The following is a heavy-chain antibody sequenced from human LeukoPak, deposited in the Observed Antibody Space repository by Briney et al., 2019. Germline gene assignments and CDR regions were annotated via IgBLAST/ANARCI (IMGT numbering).Heavy chain of an antibody. V-gene: IGHV3-66*02. CDR1: GFTARSNY. J-gene: IGHJ4*02. D-gene: IGHD6-6*01. Sequence: PGGSLRLSCAASGFTARSNYMSWARQAPGEGLEWGSVIYSGGRTYYGDSGKGRFTITRDNSKNTLYLQMNSLRAEDTAVYYCASNEYSSSAKEFDYWGQGTLVTVSA. CDR2: IYSGGRT. CDR3: ASNEYSSSAKEFDY.